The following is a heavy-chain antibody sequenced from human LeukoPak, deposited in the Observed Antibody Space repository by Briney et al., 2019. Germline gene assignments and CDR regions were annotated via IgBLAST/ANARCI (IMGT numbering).Heavy chain of an antibody. CDR1: GFTFSSYW. CDR2: IKQDGSEK. CDR3: ARSGIAVYDGAWFDP. D-gene: IGHD6-19*01. Sequence: PGGSLRLSCAASGFTFSSYWMSWVRQAPRKGLGWVANIKQDGSEKYYVDSVKGRFTISRDNAKNSLYLQMNSLRAEDTAVYYCARSGIAVYDGAWFDPWGQGTLVTVSS. J-gene: IGHJ5*02. V-gene: IGHV3-7*01.